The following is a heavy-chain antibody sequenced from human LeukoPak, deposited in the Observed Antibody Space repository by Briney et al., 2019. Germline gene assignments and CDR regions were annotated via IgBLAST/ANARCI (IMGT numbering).Heavy chain of an antibody. Sequence: GGSLRLSCAASGFTFSSYAMSWVRQGPGKGLEWVSTISATGDITYYADSVKGRVTISRDNSKNTLYLQVSSLRAEDTAIYYCAKDLQFWFGDGMDVWGQGTRVTVSS. CDR1: GFTFSSYA. CDR2: ISATGDIT. CDR3: AKDLQFWFGDGMDV. J-gene: IGHJ6*02. V-gene: IGHV3-23*01. D-gene: IGHD3-10*01.